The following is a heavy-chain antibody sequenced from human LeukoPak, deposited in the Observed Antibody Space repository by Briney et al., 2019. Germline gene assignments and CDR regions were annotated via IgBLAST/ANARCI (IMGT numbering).Heavy chain of an antibody. D-gene: IGHD3-10*01. V-gene: IGHV1-8*01. CDR1: GYTFTSYD. CDR3: ARANEYYYGSGSYKFDY. CDR2: MNPNSGNT. J-gene: IGHJ4*02. Sequence: ASVKVSCKASGYTFTSYDINWVRQATGQGLEWMGWMNPNSGNTGYAQKFQGRVTMTRNTSISTAYMELSSLRSEDTAVYYCARANEYYYGSGSYKFDYRGQGTLVTVSS.